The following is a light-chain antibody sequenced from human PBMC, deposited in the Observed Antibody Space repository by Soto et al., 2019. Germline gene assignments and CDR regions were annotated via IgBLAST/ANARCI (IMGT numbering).Light chain of an antibody. V-gene: IGKV4-1*01. CDR1: QTILYSSNNKNY. Sequence: DIVMTQSPDSLAVSLGERATINCKSSQTILYSSNNKNYLAWYQHKPGQPPKLLIYWASTRESGVPDRFSGSGSGTDFTLTISSLQAEDVVIYYCQQYYSTPPVTFGQGTKVEIK. CDR2: WAS. CDR3: QQYYSTPPVT. J-gene: IGKJ1*01.